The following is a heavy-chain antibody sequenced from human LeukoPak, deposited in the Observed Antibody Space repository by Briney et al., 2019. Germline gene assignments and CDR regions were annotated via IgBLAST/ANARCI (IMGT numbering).Heavy chain of an antibody. Sequence: PSETLSLTCTVSGGSISSYYWSWIRQPPGKGLEWIAHIYDGGSTNHNPSLKSRVTISVDTSKNQFSLKLSSVAAADTAVYYCARHWGIVGPPGAFDIWGQGTMVTVSS. D-gene: IGHD1-26*01. CDR2: IYDGGST. CDR3: ARHWGIVGPPGAFDI. CDR1: GGSISSYY. J-gene: IGHJ3*02. V-gene: IGHV4-59*08.